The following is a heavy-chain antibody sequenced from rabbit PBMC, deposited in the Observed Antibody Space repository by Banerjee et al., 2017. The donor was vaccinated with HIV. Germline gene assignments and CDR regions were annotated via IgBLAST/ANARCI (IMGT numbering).Heavy chain of an antibody. D-gene: IGHD4-1*01. CDR2: IHAGSSGDA. V-gene: IGHV1S40*01. CDR1: GFSFSSSYY. Sequence: QSLEESGGDLVKPGASLTLTCTASGFSFSSSYYMCWVRQAPGKGLEWIACIHAGSSGDAHYASWAKGRFTTSKTSSTTVTLQMTSLTAADTATYSCARTDDSSGWTRLDLRGPGTLVTVS. J-gene: IGHJ3*01. CDR3: ARTDDSSGWTRLDL.